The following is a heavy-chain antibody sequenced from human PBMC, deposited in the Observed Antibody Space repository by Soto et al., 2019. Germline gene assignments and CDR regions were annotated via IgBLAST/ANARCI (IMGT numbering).Heavy chain of an antibody. J-gene: IGHJ1*01. CDR2: FDPEDGET. CDR3: ATEFSGIAVEDRGHFQH. V-gene: IGHV1-24*01. Sequence: QVQLVQSGAEVKKPGASVKVSCKVSGYTLTELSMHWVRQAPGKGLEWMGGFDPEDGETIYAQKFQGRVTMTEXXSXDXXYMELSSLRSEDTAVYYCATEFSGIAVEDRGHFQHWGQGTLVTVSS. D-gene: IGHD6-19*01. CDR1: GYTLTELS.